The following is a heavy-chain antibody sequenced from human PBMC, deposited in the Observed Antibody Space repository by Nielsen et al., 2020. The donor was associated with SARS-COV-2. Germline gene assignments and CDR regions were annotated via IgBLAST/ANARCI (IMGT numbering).Heavy chain of an antibody. CDR2: ISSSSSYI. J-gene: IGHJ4*02. D-gene: IGHD3-22*01. CDR1: GFTFSSYS. CDR3: AREWEDYYDRQAPDY. Sequence: GESLKISCAASGFTFSSYSMNWVRQAPGKGLEWVSSISSSSSYIYYADSVKGRFTISRDNAKNSLYLQMNSLRAEDTAVYYCAREWEDYYDRQAPDYWGQVTLVTVSS. V-gene: IGHV3-21*01.